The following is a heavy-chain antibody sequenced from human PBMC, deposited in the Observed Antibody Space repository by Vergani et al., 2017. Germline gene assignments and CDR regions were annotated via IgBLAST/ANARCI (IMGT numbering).Heavy chain of an antibody. CDR1: GYSFTSYW. CDR3: ARWRYCSGGSCYGTEYFQH. J-gene: IGHJ1*01. Sequence: EVQLVQSGAEVKKPGESLKISCKGSGYSFTSYWIGWVRQMPGKGLEWMGIIYPGDSDTSYSPSFQGQVTISADKSISTAYLQWSSLKASDTAMYYCARWRYCSGGSCYGTEYFQHWGQGTLVTVSS. CDR2: IYPGDSDT. V-gene: IGHV5-51*01. D-gene: IGHD2-15*01.